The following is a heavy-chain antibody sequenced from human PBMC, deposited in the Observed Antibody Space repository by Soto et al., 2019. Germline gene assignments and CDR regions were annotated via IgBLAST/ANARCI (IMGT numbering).Heavy chain of an antibody. Sequence: QVQLLESGGGVVQPGRSLRLSCAASGFTFSSYGMHWVRQAPGKGLEWVAVISYDGSNKYYADSVKGRFTISRDNSKNTLYLQMNSLRAEDTAVYYCARQAAAGIFWGQGTLVTVSS. D-gene: IGHD6-13*01. CDR2: ISYDGSNK. CDR1: GFTFSSYG. CDR3: ARQAAAGIF. J-gene: IGHJ4*02. V-gene: IGHV3-30*03.